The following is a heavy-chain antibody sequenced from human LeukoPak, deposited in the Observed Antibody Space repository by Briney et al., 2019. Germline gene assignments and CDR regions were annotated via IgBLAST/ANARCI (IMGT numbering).Heavy chain of an antibody. CDR1: GYTFTGYY. D-gene: IGHD3-22*01. CDR3: ARDKVDYYDSSGYYLDY. V-gene: IGHV1-2*02. Sequence: ASVKVSCKASGYTFTGYYMHWVRQAPGQGLEWMGWINPNSGGTNYAQKFQGRVTMTRDTSISTAYMELSRLRSDDTAVYYCARDKVDYYDSSGYYLDYWGQGTLVTVSS. CDR2: INPNSGGT. J-gene: IGHJ4*02.